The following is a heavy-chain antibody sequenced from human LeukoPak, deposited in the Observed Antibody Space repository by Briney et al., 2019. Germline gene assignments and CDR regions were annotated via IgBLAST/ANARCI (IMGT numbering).Heavy chain of an antibody. J-gene: IGHJ4*02. V-gene: IGHV4-59*08. D-gene: IGHD5-12*01. CDR3: ARHKATTIGWPSDY. Sequence: SETLSLTCTVSGGPVSSYYWSWIRQPPGKGLEWIGYISYTGSTNYNPSLKSRVTISVDTSKNQFSLKLSSVTAADTAVYYCARHKATTIGWPSDYWGQGILVTVSS. CDR1: GGPVSSYY. CDR2: ISYTGST.